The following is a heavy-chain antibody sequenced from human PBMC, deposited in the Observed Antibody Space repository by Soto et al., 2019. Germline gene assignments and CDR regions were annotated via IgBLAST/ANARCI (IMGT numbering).Heavy chain of an antibody. D-gene: IGHD3-22*01. Sequence: XVSLRLSCAASGFTFSSYSMNGVRQAPGKGLEWVSYISSSSTIYYADSVKGRFTISRDNAKNSLYLQMNSLRDEDTAVYYCARALIDYYDSSGLDYWGQGTLVTVSS. CDR2: ISSSSTI. CDR1: GFTFSSYS. V-gene: IGHV3-48*02. CDR3: ARALIDYYDSSGLDY. J-gene: IGHJ4*02.